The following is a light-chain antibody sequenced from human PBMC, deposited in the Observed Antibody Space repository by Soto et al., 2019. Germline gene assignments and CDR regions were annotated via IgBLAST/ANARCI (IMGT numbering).Light chain of an antibody. V-gene: IGKV3-20*01. CDR1: QSIDSNY. CDR3: QHYGTSPGT. J-gene: IGKJ1*01. Sequence: EIGLTQSPGTLSLSPGERATLSCRASQSIDSNYLVWYQQKPGQTPRLRIYGASSRATGIPDRFSGSGSGTDFTLNISRLEPEDFAVYYCQHYGTSPGTFGQGTKVEIK. CDR2: GAS.